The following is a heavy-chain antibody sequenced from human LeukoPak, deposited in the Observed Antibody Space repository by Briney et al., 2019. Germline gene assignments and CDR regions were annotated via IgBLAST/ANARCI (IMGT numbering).Heavy chain of an antibody. CDR3: ARASDLSAVPAARSSWFDP. CDR2: ISTYNGNT. D-gene: IGHD2-2*01. CDR1: GYTFTSYA. J-gene: IGHJ5*02. Sequence: ASVKVSCQASGYTFTSYAISWVRQAPGQGLEWMGWISTYNGNTNYAQKVQGRVTMTTDTSTSTAYREMRSVRSDDTAVYYCARASDLSAVPAARSSWFDPWGQGTHVTVSS. V-gene: IGHV1-18*01.